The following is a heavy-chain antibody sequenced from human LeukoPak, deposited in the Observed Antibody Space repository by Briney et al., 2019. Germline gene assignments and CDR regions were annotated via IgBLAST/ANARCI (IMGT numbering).Heavy chain of an antibody. D-gene: IGHD2-2*01. CDR3: VSFYETY. CDR1: GNYW. V-gene: IGHV3-74*01. CDR2: INSDGSWT. Sequence: GGSLRLSRAASGNYWMHWVRQAQGKGLVWVSHINSDGSWTGYADSVKGRFTISKDNAKNTVYLQMNNLRAEDTAVYYCVSFYETYWGRGTLVTVSS. J-gene: IGHJ4*02.